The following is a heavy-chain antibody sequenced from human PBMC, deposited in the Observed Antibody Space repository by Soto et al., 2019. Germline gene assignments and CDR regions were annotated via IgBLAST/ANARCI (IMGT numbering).Heavy chain of an antibody. CDR1: GFTFSNFW. V-gene: IGHV3-74*03. Sequence: VESGGGLVHPGTSLRLSCSASGFTFSNFWMHWARQVPGKGLVWVARISGDGTSVTYADSVKGRATISRDNVRSTVYLQLRGLRSEDTGIFHFLRDCDSYVDLWCRGTQVTVSS. D-gene: IGHD2-15*01. CDR3: LRDCDSYVDL. J-gene: IGHJ2*01. CDR2: ISGDGTSV.